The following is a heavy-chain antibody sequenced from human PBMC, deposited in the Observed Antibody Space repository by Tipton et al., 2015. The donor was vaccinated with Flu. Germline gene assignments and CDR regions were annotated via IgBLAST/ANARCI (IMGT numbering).Heavy chain of an antibody. V-gene: IGHV4-59*01. D-gene: IGHD2-2*02. Sequence: TLSLTCTVSGGSISSYYWSWIRQPPGKGLEWIGYIYYSGSTNYNPSLKSRVTISVDTSKNQFSLKLSSVTAADTAVYYCARGLGYCSSTSCYKHYYYMDVWGKGTTVTVSS. CDR3: ARGLGYCSSTSCYKHYYYMDV. J-gene: IGHJ6*03. CDR2: IYYSGST. CDR1: GGSISSYY.